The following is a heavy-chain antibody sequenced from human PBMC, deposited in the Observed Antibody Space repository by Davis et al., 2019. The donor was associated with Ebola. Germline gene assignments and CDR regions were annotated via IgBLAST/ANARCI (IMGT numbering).Heavy chain of an antibody. V-gene: IGHV3-21*01. CDR3: ASQLVLGY. D-gene: IGHD6-6*01. CDR2: ISSSSSYI. J-gene: IGHJ4*02. CDR1: GFTFSSYW. Sequence: GGSLRLSCAASGFTFSSYWMSWVRQAPGKGLEWVSSISSSSSYIYYADSVKGRFTISRDNAKNSLYLQMNSLRAEDTAVYYCASQLVLGYWGQGTLVTVSS.